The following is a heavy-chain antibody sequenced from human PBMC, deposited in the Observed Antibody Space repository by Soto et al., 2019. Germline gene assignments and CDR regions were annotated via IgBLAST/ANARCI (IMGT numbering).Heavy chain of an antibody. CDR3: SRGILV. Sequence: QVQLQESGPGLVKPSQTLSLTCTVSGGSMNSGGYCWSWIHQHPGEGLEWIGCISYGGTTSYNPSLKSRVIISVDTSKNQFSLKLTSVTAADTAVYYCSRGILVWGQGTLITVSS. CDR1: GGSMNSGGYC. CDR2: ISYGGTT. D-gene: IGHD2-15*01. J-gene: IGHJ4*02. V-gene: IGHV4-31*03.